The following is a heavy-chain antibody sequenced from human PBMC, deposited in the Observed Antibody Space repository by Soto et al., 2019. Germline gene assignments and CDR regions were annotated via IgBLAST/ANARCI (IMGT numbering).Heavy chain of an antibody. Sequence: SETLSLTCTVSGGSISSSSYYWGWIRQPPGKGLEWIGSIYYSGSTYYNPSLKSRVTISVDTSKNQSSLKLSSVTAADTAVYYCAREGIASSLDSFDIWGQGTMVTVSS. D-gene: IGHD3-9*01. CDR2: IYYSGST. CDR3: AREGIASSLDSFDI. J-gene: IGHJ3*02. CDR1: GGSISSSSYY. V-gene: IGHV4-39*07.